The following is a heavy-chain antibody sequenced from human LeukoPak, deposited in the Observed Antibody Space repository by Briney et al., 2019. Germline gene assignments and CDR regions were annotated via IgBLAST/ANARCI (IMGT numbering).Heavy chain of an antibody. D-gene: IGHD2-15*01. J-gene: IGHJ4*02. V-gene: IGHV4-34*01. CDR1: GQSVSEYY. CDR3: AREDYYFDS. Sequence: SETLSLTCSVSGQSVSEYYWTWMRQPPGKGLEWIGEINHNHGSKYNPSLNSRATISLDTSKNQFSLSLHSVTAADSAVYYYAREDYYFDSWGQGTLVAVSS. CDR2: INHNHGS.